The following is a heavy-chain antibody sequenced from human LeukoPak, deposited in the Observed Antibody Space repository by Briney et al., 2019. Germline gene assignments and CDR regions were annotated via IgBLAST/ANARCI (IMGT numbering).Heavy chain of an antibody. V-gene: IGHV3-30-3*01. Sequence: GRSLRLSCAASGFTFSSHAVHWVRQAPGKGLEWVAFISYDGNIKYYADSVKGRFTISRDNSKNTLYLQMNSLRAEDTAVYYCAKDYGGYATTFDYWGQGTLVTVSS. CDR3: AKDYGGYATTFDY. CDR2: ISYDGNIK. CDR1: GFTFSSHA. J-gene: IGHJ4*02. D-gene: IGHD4-17*01.